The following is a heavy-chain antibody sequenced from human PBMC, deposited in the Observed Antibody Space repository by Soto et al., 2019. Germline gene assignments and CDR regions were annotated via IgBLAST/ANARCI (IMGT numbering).Heavy chain of an antibody. CDR3: GGGQYYFDY. Sequence: QVQLVESGGGVVQPGRSLRLSCAASGFPFTTYGMHWVREGPGKGLEWVAVISYDGTNKYYADSVKGRFTISRDKSKNTLYLKMNSLRPEDTALYYCGGGQYYFDYRGQGTLVTVSS. D-gene: IGHD3-10*01. CDR1: GFPFTTYG. J-gene: IGHJ4*02. CDR2: ISYDGTNK. V-gene: IGHV3-30*03.